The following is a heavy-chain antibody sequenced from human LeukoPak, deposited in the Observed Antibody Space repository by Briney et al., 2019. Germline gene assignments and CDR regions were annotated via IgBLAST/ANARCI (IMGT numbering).Heavy chain of an antibody. CDR3: AGGVTIVRGTSKHFDY. J-gene: IGHJ4*02. CDR1: EFSVGSNY. D-gene: IGHD3-10*01. CDR2: IYSGGST. V-gene: IGHV3-66*01. Sequence: GGSLRLSCAASEFSVGSNYMTWVRQAPGKGLEWVSLIYSGGSTYYADSVKGRFTISRDNSKNTLYLQMNSLRAEDTAVYYCAGGVTIVRGTSKHFDYWGQGTLVTVSS.